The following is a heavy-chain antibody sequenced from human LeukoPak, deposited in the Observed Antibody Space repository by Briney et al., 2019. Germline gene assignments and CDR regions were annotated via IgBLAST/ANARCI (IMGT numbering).Heavy chain of an antibody. V-gene: IGHV4-39*07. Sequence: PSETLSLTCTVSGGSISTSNYYWGWIRQPPGKGLEWIGNIFYSGSTYYSPSLRSRVTISLDTSKNQFSLKLSSVTAADTAVYYCASSSEAFDIWGQGTMVTVSS. CDR3: ASSSEAFDI. CDR2: IFYSGST. CDR1: GGSISTSNYY. J-gene: IGHJ3*02.